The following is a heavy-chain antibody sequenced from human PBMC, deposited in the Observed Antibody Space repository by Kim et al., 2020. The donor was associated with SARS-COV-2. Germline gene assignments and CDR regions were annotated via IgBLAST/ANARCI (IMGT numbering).Heavy chain of an antibody. J-gene: IGHJ4*02. CDR3: AKRTQTLQDEYYDFWSGYWYFDY. V-gene: IGHV3-23*01. D-gene: IGHD3-3*01. Sequence: LSLTCAASGFTFSSYAMSWVRQAPGKGLEWVSAISGSGGSTYYADSVKGRFTISRDNSKNTLYLQMNSLRAEDTAVYYCAKRTQTLQDEYYDFWSGYWYFDYWGQGTLVTVSS. CDR1: GFTFSSYA. CDR2: ISGSGGST.